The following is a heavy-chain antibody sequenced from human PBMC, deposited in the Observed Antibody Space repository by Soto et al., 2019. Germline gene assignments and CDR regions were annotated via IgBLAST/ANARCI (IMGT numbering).Heavy chain of an antibody. Sequence: ASVKVSCKASGYTFTSYGISWVRQAPGQGLEWMGWISAYNGNTNYAQKLQGRVTMTTDTSTSTAYMELRSLRSDDTAVYYCARDVLGDYDILTGYPSDYYYYGMDVWGQGTTVTVSS. D-gene: IGHD3-9*01. CDR2: ISAYNGNT. CDR3: ARDVLGDYDILTGYPSDYYYYGMDV. J-gene: IGHJ6*02. V-gene: IGHV1-18*01. CDR1: GYTFTSYG.